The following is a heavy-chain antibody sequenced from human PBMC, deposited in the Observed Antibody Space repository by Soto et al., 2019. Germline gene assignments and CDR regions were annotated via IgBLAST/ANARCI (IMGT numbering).Heavy chain of an antibody. Sequence: EVQLVESGGTLVQPGGSLRLSCVASGFKFRSYWMSWVRQAPGKGVEWLANIKEDGSEKYYVDSVEGRFTISRDNARNSVYLQRNSLRAEDTAIYYCTRGGGRDSNEHFWGQGTRVIVSS. V-gene: IGHV3-7*01. CDR2: IKEDGSEK. CDR1: GFKFRSYW. J-gene: IGHJ4*02. CDR3: TRGGGRDSNEHF. D-gene: IGHD4-4*01.